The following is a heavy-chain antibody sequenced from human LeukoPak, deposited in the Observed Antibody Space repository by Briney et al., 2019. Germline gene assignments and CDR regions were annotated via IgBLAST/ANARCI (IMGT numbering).Heavy chain of an antibody. J-gene: IGHJ4*02. CDR2: ISDSGGST. CDR3: ASRTGNY. V-gene: IGHV3-23*01. CDR1: EFTFSNFA. D-gene: IGHD1-1*01. Sequence: PGGSLRLSCAASEFTFSNFAMSWVRQAPGKGLEWVSSISDSGGSTYYADSVEGRFSISRDAAKNTLYLQMNSLGPEDTAVYYCASRTGNYWGQGTLVTVSS.